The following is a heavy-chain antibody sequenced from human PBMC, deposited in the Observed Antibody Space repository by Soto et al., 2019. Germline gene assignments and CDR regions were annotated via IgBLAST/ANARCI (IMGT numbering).Heavy chain of an antibody. D-gene: IGHD3-16*01. Sequence: QVQLAQSGAEVKKPGASVKVSCKASGYIFTSYGVSWVRQAPGQGLEWLGWINGYNGNTNYGQNFQGRVTMTTDTSTSTAYMELRSLRSDDTAVYYCARMGDVPYYYYGMDVWGQGTTVIVSS. V-gene: IGHV1-18*01. CDR1: GYIFTSYG. CDR2: INGYNGNT. CDR3: ARMGDVPYYYYGMDV. J-gene: IGHJ6*02.